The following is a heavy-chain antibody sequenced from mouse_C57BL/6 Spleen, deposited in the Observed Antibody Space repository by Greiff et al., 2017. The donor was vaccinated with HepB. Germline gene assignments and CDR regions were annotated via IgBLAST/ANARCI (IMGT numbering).Heavy chain of an antibody. V-gene: IGHV1-26*01. CDR3: ARSSNFWFAY. CDR2: INPNNGGT. J-gene: IGHJ3*01. D-gene: IGHD4-1*01. CDR1: GYTFTDYY. Sequence: EVKLQQSGPELVKPGASVKISCKASGYTFTDYYMNWVKQSHGKSLEWIGDINPNNGGTSYNQKFKGKATLTVDKSSSTAYMELRSLTSEDSAVYYCARSSNFWFAYWGQGTLVTVSA.